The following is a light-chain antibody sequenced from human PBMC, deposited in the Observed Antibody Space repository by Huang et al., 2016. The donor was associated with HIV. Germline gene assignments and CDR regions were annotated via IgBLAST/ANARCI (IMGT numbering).Light chain of an antibody. J-gene: IGKJ4*01. CDR1: QNVRNN. CDR2: DTS. CDR3: QQCDKWPPGLT. V-gene: IGKV3D-15*01. Sequence: EIKMTQSPATLSVSPGGRVTLSCRASQNVRNNLAWYQQKTGQAPRLLIYDTSTRASGIPARFSGSGSGTEFTLTISGLQSEDFAIYYCQQCDKWPPGLTFGGGTKVEI.